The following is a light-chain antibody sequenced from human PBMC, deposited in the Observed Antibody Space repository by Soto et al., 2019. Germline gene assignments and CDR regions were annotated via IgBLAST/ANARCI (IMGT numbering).Light chain of an antibody. V-gene: IGKV3-20*01. CDR1: QSVSSSY. CDR3: QQYVRSPPSWT. CDR2: DAS. Sequence: EIVLTQSPGTLSLSPGERATLFCRASQSVSSSYLAWYQQKPGQAPRLLIYDASSRATGIPDRFSGSGSGTDFTLTISRLEPEDFAVYYCQQYVRSPPSWTFGQGTKVEIK. J-gene: IGKJ1*01.